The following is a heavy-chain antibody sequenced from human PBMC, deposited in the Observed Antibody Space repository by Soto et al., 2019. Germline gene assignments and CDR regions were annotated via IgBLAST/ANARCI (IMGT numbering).Heavy chain of an antibody. J-gene: IGHJ6*02. Sequence: AGGSLRLSCVASGFSFRTHTLVWVRQAPGKGLEWVSYISTGGTYLEYAHSVKGRFTISRDDAADSVFLQMNSLKGDDTAVYYCVKGGEDITSPYGMDVWGQGTTVTVSS. V-gene: IGHV3-21*06. CDR2: ISTGGTYL. D-gene: IGHD2-2*01. CDR3: VKGGEDITSPYGMDV. CDR1: GFSFRTHT.